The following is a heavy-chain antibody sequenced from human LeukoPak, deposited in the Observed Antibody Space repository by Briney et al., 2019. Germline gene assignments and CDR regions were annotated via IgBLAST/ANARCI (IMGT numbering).Heavy chain of an antibody. Sequence: GESLKISCKGSGYSFTSYWIGWVRQMPGKCLEWMGIIYPGDSDTRYSPSFQGQVTISADKSISTVYLQWSSLKASDTAMYYCARFECSSTSCPAAYWGQGTLVTVSP. J-gene: IGHJ4*02. CDR3: ARFECSSTSCPAAY. V-gene: IGHV5-51*01. CDR2: IYPGDSDT. D-gene: IGHD2-2*01. CDR1: GYSFTSYW.